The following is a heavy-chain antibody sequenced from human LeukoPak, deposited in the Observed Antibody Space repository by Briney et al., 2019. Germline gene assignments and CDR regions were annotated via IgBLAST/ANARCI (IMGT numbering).Heavy chain of an antibody. J-gene: IGHJ6*02. CDR1: GFTFSSYW. D-gene: IGHD3-16*01. Sequence: GRSLRLSCEASGFTFSSYWMSWVRQAPGKGLEWVANIKTDGSEKYYVDSVKGRFTISRDNAKNSLYLQMSNLRAEDTAVYFCARGGGLDVWGQGATVTVSS. CDR2: IKTDGSEK. V-gene: IGHV3-7*03. CDR3: ARGGGLDV.